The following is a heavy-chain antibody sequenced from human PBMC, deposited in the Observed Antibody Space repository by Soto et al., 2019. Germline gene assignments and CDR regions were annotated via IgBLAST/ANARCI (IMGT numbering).Heavy chain of an antibody. Sequence: GGSLRLSCEASGFIFSNYAMSWVRQGPGKGLEWVSVIGGEAVSTNCADSVKGRCTVSRDNSKNTVYLQLDSLRDDDMAVYYCARDNDILTGYPRFGDAFDIWGQGTMVTVSS. V-gene: IGHV3-23*01. CDR1: GFIFSNYA. D-gene: IGHD3-9*01. CDR3: ARDNDILTGYPRFGDAFDI. CDR2: IGGEAVST. J-gene: IGHJ3*02.